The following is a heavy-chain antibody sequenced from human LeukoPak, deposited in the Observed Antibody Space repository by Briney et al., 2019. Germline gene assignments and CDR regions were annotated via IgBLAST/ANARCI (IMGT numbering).Heavy chain of an antibody. CDR1: GDSIGNTDYF. CDR2: IYYSGST. CDR3: ARHQWVPAFDI. Sequence: SETLSLTCTVSGDSIGNTDYFWGWIRQPPGKGLEWLGYIYYSGSTNYNPSLKSRVTISIDTSKNQLSLKLSSVTAADTAVYYCARHQWVPAFDIWGHGQWSPSLQ. J-gene: IGHJ3*02. V-gene: IGHV4-61*05. D-gene: IGHD1-26*01.